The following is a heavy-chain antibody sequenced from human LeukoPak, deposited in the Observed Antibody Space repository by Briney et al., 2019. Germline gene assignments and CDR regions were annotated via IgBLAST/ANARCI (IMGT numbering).Heavy chain of an antibody. CDR1: GYTFTSNY. CDR2: IYPRDGST. V-gene: IGHV1-46*01. CDR3: ARDQEGFDY. J-gene: IGHJ4*02. Sequence: ASVKVSCTASGYTFTSNYIHWVRQAPGQGLEWMGMIYPRDGSTSYAQKFQGRVTVTWDTSTSTVHMELSGLRSEDTAVYYCARDQEGFDYWGQGTLVTVSS.